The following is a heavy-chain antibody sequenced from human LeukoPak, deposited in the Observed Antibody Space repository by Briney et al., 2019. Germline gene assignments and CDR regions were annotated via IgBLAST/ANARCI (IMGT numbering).Heavy chain of an antibody. Sequence: SETLSLTCAVYGGSFSGYYWSWIRQPPGKGLEWIGEINYSGSTNYNPSLKSRVTISVDTSKNQFSLKLSSVTAADTAVYYCARERRGYYGKRNNWFDPWGQGTLVTVSS. J-gene: IGHJ5*02. CDR3: ARERRGYYGKRNNWFDP. CDR2: INYSGST. D-gene: IGHD3-10*01. CDR1: GGSFSGYY. V-gene: IGHV4-34*01.